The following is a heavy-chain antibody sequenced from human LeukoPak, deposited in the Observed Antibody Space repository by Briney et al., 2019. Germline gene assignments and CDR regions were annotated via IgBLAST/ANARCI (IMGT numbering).Heavy chain of an antibody. D-gene: IGHD3-10*01. Sequence: SETLSLTCTVSGASINSGGYYWSWIRQPPGKGLEWIGEINHSGSTNYNPSLKSRVTILVDTSKNQFSLTLSSVTAADTAVYYCARLSRANTYYYGSGSYYAADYWGQETLVTVPS. CDR1: GASINSGGYY. J-gene: IGHJ4*02. CDR2: INHSGST. V-gene: IGHV4-61*08. CDR3: ARLSRANTYYYGSGSYYAADY.